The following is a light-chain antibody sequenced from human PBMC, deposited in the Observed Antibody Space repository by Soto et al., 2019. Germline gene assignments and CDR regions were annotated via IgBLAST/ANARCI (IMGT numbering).Light chain of an antibody. CDR1: SGSIASND. Sequence: NFMLTQPHSVSESPGKTVTISCTRSSGSIASNDVQWYQQRPGSAPTTVIYEDNQRPSGVPDRFSGSIDSSSNSASLTISGLKPEDEADYYCQSYDSSNLWVFGGGTKLTVL. CDR3: QSYDSSNLWV. V-gene: IGLV6-57*03. J-gene: IGLJ3*02. CDR2: EDN.